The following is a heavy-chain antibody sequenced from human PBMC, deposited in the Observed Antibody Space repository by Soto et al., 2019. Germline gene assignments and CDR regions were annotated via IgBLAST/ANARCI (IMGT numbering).Heavy chain of an antibody. J-gene: IGHJ5*02. V-gene: IGHV3-30-3*01. Sequence: QVQLVESGGGVVQPGRSLRLSCAASGFTFSSYAMHWVRQAPGKGLEWVAVISYDGSNKYYADSVKGRFTISRDNSKNTMYLQMNSLRAEDTAVYYCARDSGMYYYDNSGYEWFDPWGQGTLVTVSS. CDR2: ISYDGSNK. D-gene: IGHD3-22*01. CDR3: ARDSGMYYYDNSGYEWFDP. CDR1: GFTFSSYA.